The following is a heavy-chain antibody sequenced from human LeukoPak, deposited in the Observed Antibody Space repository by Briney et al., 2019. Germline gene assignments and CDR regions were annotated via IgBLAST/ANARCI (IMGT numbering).Heavy chain of an antibody. CDR2: IYTSGST. J-gene: IGHJ3*02. CDR3: AREPYSGSQADAFDI. V-gene: IGHV4-61*02. Sequence: ASQTLSLTCTVSGGSISSGSYYCSWIRQPAGKGLEWIGRIYTSGSTNYNPSLKSRVTISVDTSKNQFSLKLSSVTAADTAVYYCAREPYSGSQADAFDIWGQGTMVTVSS. CDR1: GGSISSGSYY. D-gene: IGHD1-26*01.